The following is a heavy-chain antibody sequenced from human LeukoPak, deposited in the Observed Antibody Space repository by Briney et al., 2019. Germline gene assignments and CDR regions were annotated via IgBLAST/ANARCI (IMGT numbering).Heavy chain of an antibody. CDR1: GFTFSNYG. D-gene: IGHD6-13*01. V-gene: IGHV3-23*01. J-gene: IGHJ4*02. CDR2: ISGGGDNT. Sequence: GGSLRLSCAASGFTFSNYGLSWVRQAPGKGLEWVSVISGGGDNTYYVDSVKGRFTISRDNFKNTLYLQMNSLRAEDTAVYYCANGAAAGTPTMGDYWGQGTLVTVSS. CDR3: ANGAAAGTPTMGDY.